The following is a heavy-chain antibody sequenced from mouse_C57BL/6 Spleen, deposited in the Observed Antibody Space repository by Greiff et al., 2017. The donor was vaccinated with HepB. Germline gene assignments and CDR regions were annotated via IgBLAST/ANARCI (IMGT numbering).Heavy chain of an antibody. D-gene: IGHD1-1*01. V-gene: IGHV5-12*01. CDR2: ISNGGGST. J-gene: IGHJ4*01. CDR1: GFTFSDYY. CDR3: ARGDYYGSTLYYYAMDY. Sequence: EVKLMESGGGLVQPGGSLKLSCAASGFTFSDYYMYWVRQTPEKRLEWVAYISNGGGSTYYPDTVKGRFTISRDNAKNTLYLQMSRLKSEDTAMYYCARGDYYGSTLYYYAMDYWGQGTSVTVSS.